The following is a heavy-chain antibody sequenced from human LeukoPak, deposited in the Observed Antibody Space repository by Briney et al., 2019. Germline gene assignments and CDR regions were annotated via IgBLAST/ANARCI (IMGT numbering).Heavy chain of an antibody. D-gene: IGHD3/OR15-3a*01. CDR2: FDNSGGS. CDR3: ARWNYDIWSGHRYFDY. J-gene: IGHJ4*02. V-gene: IGHV4-59*01. CDR1: GDSIRGFY. Sequence: SETLSLTCNVSGDSIRGFYWAWIREPPGKGLEWIGYFDNSGGSNYNPALESRVIISVDTSKNQFSLKLRSLTAADTAVYYCARWNYDIWSGHRYFDYWGQGTLVIVSS.